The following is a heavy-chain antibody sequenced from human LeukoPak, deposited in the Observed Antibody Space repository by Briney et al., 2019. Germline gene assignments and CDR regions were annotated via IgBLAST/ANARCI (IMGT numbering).Heavy chain of an antibody. J-gene: IGHJ4*02. CDR1: GGSMISIGYY. V-gene: IGHV4-39*02. CDR2: MYYSGST. Sequence: PSETLSLTCTVSGGSMISIGYYGGWIRQPQGKGLEWIGNMYYSGSTYYNPSLKSRVNISVDTSKNQYSLNLSSVTAADTAVYYGVGDSSGYYDFDCWGQGALVTVSS. CDR3: VGDSSGYYDFDC. D-gene: IGHD3-22*01.